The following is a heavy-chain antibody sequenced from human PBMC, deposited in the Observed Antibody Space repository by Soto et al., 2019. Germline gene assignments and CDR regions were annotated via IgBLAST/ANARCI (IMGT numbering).Heavy chain of an antibody. CDR1: GGSFSDYY. V-gene: IGHV4-34*01. J-gene: IGHJ5*02. Sequence: PSETLSLTCAVYGGSFSDYYWSWIRQAPGKGLEWIGEINHSGRTKYNPSLKSRLTIPIDTSKNQFSLKLSSVTVADTAVYYCARGRRSLITIFEIVVREYNWFDPWGQGTLVTVSS. D-gene: IGHD3-3*01. CDR2: INHSGRT. CDR3: ARGRRSLITIFEIVVREYNWFDP.